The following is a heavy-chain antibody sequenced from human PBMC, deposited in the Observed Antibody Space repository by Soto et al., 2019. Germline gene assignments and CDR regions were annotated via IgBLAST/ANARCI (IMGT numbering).Heavy chain of an antibody. J-gene: IGHJ6*02. V-gene: IGHV3-48*02. CDR1: GFTFSSYS. CDR3: ARMGGSYSPGGMDV. Sequence: GGSLRLSCAASGFTFSSYSMNWVRQAPGEGLQWISYISSSSNTIYYADSVKGRFTISRDYAKNSLYLQMNSLTDEDTAVYYCARMGGSYSPGGMDVWGQGTTVTVSS. D-gene: IGHD1-26*01. CDR2: ISSSSNTI.